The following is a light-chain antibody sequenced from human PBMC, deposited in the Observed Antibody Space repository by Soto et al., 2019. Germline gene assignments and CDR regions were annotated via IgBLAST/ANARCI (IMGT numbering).Light chain of an antibody. J-gene: IGKJ1*01. CDR2: DAS. Sequence: EIVLTQSPATLSLSPGERATLSCRASQSVGSYLAWYQQKPGQAPRLLIYDASSRATGIPARFSGSGSGTDFTLTISSLEPEDFAVYYCQQRSNWPVTFGQGTK. V-gene: IGKV3-11*01. CDR3: QQRSNWPVT. CDR1: QSVGSY.